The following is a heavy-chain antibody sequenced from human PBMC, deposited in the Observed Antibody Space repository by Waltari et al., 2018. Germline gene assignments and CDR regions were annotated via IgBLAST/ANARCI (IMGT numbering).Heavy chain of an antibody. CDR2: IRYDGSNK. Sequence: VTLVEFGGGVCQPGGSPRISCSESGFTVSSYGMPWVRHAPGKGLEWVAFIRYDGSNKYYADSVKGRFTISRDNSKNTLYLQMNSLRAEDTAVYYCAKDRWAVFDYWGQGTLVTVSS. CDR3: AKDRWAVFDY. CDR1: GFTVSSYG. D-gene: IGHD1-26*01. V-gene: IGHV3-30*02. J-gene: IGHJ4*02.